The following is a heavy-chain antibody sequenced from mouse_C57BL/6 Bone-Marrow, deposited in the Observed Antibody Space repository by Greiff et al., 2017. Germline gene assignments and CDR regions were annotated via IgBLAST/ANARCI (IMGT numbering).Heavy chain of an antibody. D-gene: IGHD2-4*01. CDR2: INPSSGYT. CDR3: ARLGDYDGGTWFAY. CDR1: GYTFTSYW. J-gene: IGHJ3*01. Sequence: QVHVKQSGAELAKPGASVKLSCKASGYTFTSYWMPWVKQRPGQGLEWIGYINPSSGYTKYTQKFKDKATLTADNSSSTAYMQLSSLTYEDSAVYDWARLGDYDGGTWFAYWGQGTLVTVSA. V-gene: IGHV1-7*01.